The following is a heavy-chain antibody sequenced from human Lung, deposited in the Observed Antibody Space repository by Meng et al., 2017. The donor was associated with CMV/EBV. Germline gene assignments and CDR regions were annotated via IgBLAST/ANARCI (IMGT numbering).Heavy chain of an antibody. Sequence: VQSGGWGKKRGPSVKVSCKALGTTFTGAHIYWGRQAPGEGIGWVGWINPNGGGKDYAKKFQGRFTLTRERSINTANLDLNGLKSKDRALFLGAGPETGGGFEYWGQGSLVTVSS. CDR1: GTTFTGAH. CDR2: INPNGGGK. V-gene: IGHV1-2*02. CDR3: AGPETGGGFEY. D-gene: IGHD7-27*01. J-gene: IGHJ4*02.